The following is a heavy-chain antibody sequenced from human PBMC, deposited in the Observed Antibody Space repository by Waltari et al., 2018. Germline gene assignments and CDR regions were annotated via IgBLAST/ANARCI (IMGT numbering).Heavy chain of an antibody. Sequence: DVQLLESGGGVVQRGGSLRVACTASGIPFSPYAMAWVRQGLGQGLEWVSTISGSGNDTYYADSVKGRFTISRDNSKNTVFLQMNILRVEDTANYYCAKALGIMGFDCWGQGTLVAVAS. CDR2: ISGSGNDT. J-gene: IGHJ4*02. D-gene: IGHD3-16*01. CDR3: AKALGIMGFDC. CDR1: GIPFSPYA. V-gene: IGHV3-23*01.